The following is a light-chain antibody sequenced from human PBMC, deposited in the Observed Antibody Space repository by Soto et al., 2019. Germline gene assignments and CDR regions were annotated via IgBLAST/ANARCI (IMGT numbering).Light chain of an antibody. V-gene: IGLV2-14*03. J-gene: IGLJ3*02. CDR1: SGDIGAYDH. Sequence: QSALTQPASVSGSPGQSVILSCPGTSGDIGAYDHVAWFQQHPGEVPKLLLRDVTNRPSGVSGRFSGSKSGNTAYLTISGLRPEDEADYYCSSSTHSNTVAFGGGTKLTVL. CDR2: DVT. CDR3: SSSTHSNTVA.